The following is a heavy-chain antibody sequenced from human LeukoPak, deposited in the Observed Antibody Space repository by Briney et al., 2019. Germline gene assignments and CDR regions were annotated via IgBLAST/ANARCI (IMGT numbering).Heavy chain of an antibody. V-gene: IGHV3-11*01. CDR3: ARASIAARPRAIFDY. Sequence: PGGSLRLSCAASGFTFSDYYMSWIRQAPGKGLEWVSYISSSGSTIYYADSVKGRFTISRDNAKNSLYLQMNSLRAEDTAVYYCARASIAARPRAIFDYWGQGTLVTVSS. J-gene: IGHJ4*02. CDR1: GFTFSDYY. D-gene: IGHD6-6*01. CDR2: ISSSGSTI.